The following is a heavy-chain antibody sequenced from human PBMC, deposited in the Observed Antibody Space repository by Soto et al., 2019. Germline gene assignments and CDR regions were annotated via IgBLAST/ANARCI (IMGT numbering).Heavy chain of an antibody. V-gene: IGHV5-51*01. CDR1: GYSFTSCW. Sequence: PGESLKISCKGSGYSFTSCWIGWVRQMPGKGLEWMGIIYPGDSDTRYSPSFQGQVTISADKSISTAYLQWSSLKASDTAMYYCASHRPDSGYDWRADYYGMDVWGQGTMVTVSS. J-gene: IGHJ6*02. D-gene: IGHD5-12*01. CDR3: ASHRPDSGYDWRADYYGMDV. CDR2: IYPGDSDT.